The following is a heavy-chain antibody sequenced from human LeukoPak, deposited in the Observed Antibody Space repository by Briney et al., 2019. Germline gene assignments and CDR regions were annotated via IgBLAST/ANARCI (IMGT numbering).Heavy chain of an antibody. Sequence: PGGSLRLSCAAYGFTFSRYNMNWVRQAPGKGLEWVSYISSSSFTIYYADSVKGRFTISRDNAKNSLYLQMNSLRDEDTAVYYCVRDRSSSWYLDYWGQGTLVTVSS. V-gene: IGHV3-48*02. CDR3: VRDRSSSWYLDY. J-gene: IGHJ4*02. CDR2: ISSSSFTI. D-gene: IGHD6-13*01. CDR1: GFTFSRYN.